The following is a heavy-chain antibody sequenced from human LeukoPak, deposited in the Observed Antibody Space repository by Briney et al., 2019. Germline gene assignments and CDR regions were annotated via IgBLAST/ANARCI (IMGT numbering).Heavy chain of an antibody. D-gene: IGHD6-19*01. Sequence: GGSLRLSCAASGFTFDDYAMHWGRHAPGKGLEWGSGINWNGDYICYADSVNGRFTVSRHNAKHSLYLQMNSLRPEDTALYYCVKDIGSGWYGKYTYGMDVWGQGTTVTVSS. CDR1: GFTFDDYA. CDR2: INWNGDYI. J-gene: IGHJ6*02. CDR3: VKDIGSGWYGKYTYGMDV. V-gene: IGHV3-9*01.